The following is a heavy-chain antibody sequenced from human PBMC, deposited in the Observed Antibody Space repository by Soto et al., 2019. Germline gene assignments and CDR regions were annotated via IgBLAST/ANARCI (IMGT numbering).Heavy chain of an antibody. CDR2: ISTYKGNT. CDR3: ATRSPEFDY. Sequence: QVQLVQSGPEVKKPGASVKVSCKTSGYTFTSYGISWVRQAPGQGLEWMGWISTYKGNTNYAQKFQGRVTMTTDTATSTAYMELRSLRSDDTAVYYCATRSPEFDYWGQGTLVTVSS. J-gene: IGHJ4*02. CDR1: GYTFTSYG. V-gene: IGHV1-18*01.